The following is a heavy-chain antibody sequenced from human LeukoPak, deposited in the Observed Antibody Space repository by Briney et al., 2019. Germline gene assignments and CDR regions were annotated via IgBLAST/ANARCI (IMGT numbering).Heavy chain of an antibody. V-gene: IGHV1-69*13. Sequence: SVKVSCKASGGTFSSYAISWVRQAPGQGLEWMGGIIPIFGTANYAQKFQGRVTITADESTSTAYMELSSLRSEDAAVYYCARSRGDGLLGIDYWGQGTLVTVSS. CDR1: GGTFSSYA. CDR2: IIPIFGTA. D-gene: IGHD3/OR15-3a*01. J-gene: IGHJ4*02. CDR3: ARSRGDGLLGIDY.